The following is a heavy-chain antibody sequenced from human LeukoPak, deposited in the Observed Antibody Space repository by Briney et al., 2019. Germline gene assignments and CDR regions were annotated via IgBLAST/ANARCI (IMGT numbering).Heavy chain of an antibody. CDR3: ARDHGYYYYGMDV. V-gene: IGHV3-23*01. CDR2: ISASGGST. J-gene: IGHJ6*02. CDR1: GFTFSSSA. Sequence: GGSLRLSCAASGFTFSSSAMSWVRQVPGKGLEWVSGISASGGSTSYADSVKGRFTISRDNSKNTLYLQMNSLRAEDTAVYYCARDHGYYYYGMDVWGQGTTVTVSS.